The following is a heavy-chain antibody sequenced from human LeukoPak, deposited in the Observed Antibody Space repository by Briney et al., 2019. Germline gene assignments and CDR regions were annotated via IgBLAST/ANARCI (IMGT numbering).Heavy chain of an antibody. D-gene: IGHD6-6*01. CDR3: ARHRYSSSPYYYYYYMDV. CDR2: ISSSGSTI. CDR1: GFTFSSYE. V-gene: IGHV3-48*03. J-gene: IGHJ6*03. Sequence: GGSLRLSCAASGFTFSSYEMNWVRQAPGKGLEWVSYISSSGSTIYYADSVKGRFTISRDNAKNSLYLQMNSLRAEDTAVYYCARHRYSSSPYYYYYYMDVWGKGTTVTVSS.